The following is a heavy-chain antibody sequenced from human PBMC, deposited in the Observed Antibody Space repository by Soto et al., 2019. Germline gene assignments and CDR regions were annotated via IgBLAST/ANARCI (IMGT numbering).Heavy chain of an antibody. V-gene: IGHV1-69*02. J-gene: IGHJ6*02. CDR2: IIPIVDIP. D-gene: IGHD2-8*02. Sequence: QVQLVQSGAEVKKPGSSVKVSCKASGGTFSRYTFTWVRQAPGQGLEWMGRIIPIVDIPNYAQKFQGRVTIPAEKSTSTAYMELSRLTSDDTAVYYCASHFTGVLVLGTSPPGGDNFGWDVWGQGTTVSVS. CDR3: ASHFTGVLVLGTSPPGGDNFGWDV. CDR1: GGTFSRYT.